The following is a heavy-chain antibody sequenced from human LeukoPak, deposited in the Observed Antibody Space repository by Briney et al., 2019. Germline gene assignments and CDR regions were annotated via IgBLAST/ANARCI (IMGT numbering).Heavy chain of an antibody. CDR1: GYTFTGYY. CDR2: VNPSSGGT. D-gene: IGHD3-22*01. J-gene: IGHJ4*02. Sequence: ASVKVSCKSSGYTFTGYYVHWVRQAPGQGLEWMGWVNPSSGGTNYAQKFQGRVTMTRDTSISTAYMELSSLRSDDTAVYYCARSLSPHPNNYYDSSGYEGDYWGQGTLVTVSS. CDR3: ARSLSPHPNNYYDSSGYEGDY. V-gene: IGHV1-2*02.